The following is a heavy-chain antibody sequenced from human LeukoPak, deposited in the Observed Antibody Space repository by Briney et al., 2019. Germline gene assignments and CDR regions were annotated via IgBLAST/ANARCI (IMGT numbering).Heavy chain of an antibody. D-gene: IGHD6-13*01. Sequence: GGSLRLSCVASGFTFSSYAMHWVRQAPGKGLEYVSAISSNGGSTYYANSVKGRFTISRDNSKNTLYLQMGSLRTEDMAVYYCARGAGSHYYSYYMDVWGKGTTVTFSS. CDR1: GFTFSSYA. V-gene: IGHV3-64*01. CDR3: ARGAGSHYYSYYMDV. CDR2: ISSNGGST. J-gene: IGHJ6*03.